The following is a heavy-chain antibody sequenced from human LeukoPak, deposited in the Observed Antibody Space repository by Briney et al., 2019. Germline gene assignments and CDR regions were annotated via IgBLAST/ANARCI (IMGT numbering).Heavy chain of an antibody. Sequence: GGSLRLSCAVSGFAFSSYWMNWVRQAPGKGLEWVASIRQDGGEKSYVDSVKGRFTTSRDNTKNSLYLQINSLRAEDTAMYYCARDGTAPGLYFDLWGQGTLVTVSS. CDR3: ARDGTAPGLYFDL. J-gene: IGHJ4*01. D-gene: IGHD6-13*01. CDR1: GFAFSSYW. V-gene: IGHV3-7*01. CDR2: IRQDGGEK.